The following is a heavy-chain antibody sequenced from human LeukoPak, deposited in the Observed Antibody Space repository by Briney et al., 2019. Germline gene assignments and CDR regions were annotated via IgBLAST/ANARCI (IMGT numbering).Heavy chain of an antibody. CDR2: IRMTEDII. CDR3: ASDCGSRIRDAFDF. J-gene: IGHJ3*01. V-gene: IGHV3-48*01. D-gene: IGHD3-3*02. CDR1: GSTFSSYG. Sequence: PGGSLRLSWPAAGSTFSSYGMHWVSQAPGKGLEWVAYIRMTEDIIYYVDSVKGRFTVSRDNAKNSLYLQMTFLRVEGRAVYYCASDCGSRIRDAFDFWGQGTMVTVSS.